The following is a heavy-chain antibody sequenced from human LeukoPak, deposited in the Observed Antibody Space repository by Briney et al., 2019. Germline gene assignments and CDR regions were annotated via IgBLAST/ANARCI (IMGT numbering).Heavy chain of an antibody. CDR2: ISSNGGST. D-gene: IGHD3-10*01. J-gene: IGHJ4*02. CDR3: ARVPLLWFGNDY. CDR1: GFTFSSYA. V-gene: IGHV3-64*01. Sequence: PGVSLRLSCAASGFTFSSYAMHWVRQAPGKGLEYVSAISSNGGSTYYANSVKGRFTISRDNSKNTLYLQMGSLRAEDMAVYYCARVPLLWFGNDYWGQGTLVTVSS.